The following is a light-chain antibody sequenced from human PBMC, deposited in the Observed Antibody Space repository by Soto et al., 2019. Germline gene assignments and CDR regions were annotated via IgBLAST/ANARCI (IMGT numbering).Light chain of an antibody. CDR2: GTS. CDR3: QQTDTFPRT. Sequence: EIVLTQSPGTLSLSPGERATLSCRASQSVSSSHLAWYQQKPGQAPRLLIYGTSNRATGIPDRFSGSGSGTDFTLTISRLEPEDFATYYCQQTDTFPRTFGQGTKVEMK. CDR1: QSVSSSH. V-gene: IGKV3-20*01. J-gene: IGKJ1*01.